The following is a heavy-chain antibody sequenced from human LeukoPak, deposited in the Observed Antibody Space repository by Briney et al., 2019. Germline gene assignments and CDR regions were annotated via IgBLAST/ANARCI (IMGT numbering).Heavy chain of an antibody. CDR3: ASHSSSWDQNWFDP. J-gene: IGHJ5*02. V-gene: IGHV4-39*01. CDR2: IYYSGST. Sequence: SETQSLTCTVSGGSISSSSYYWGWIRQPPGKGLEWIGSIYYSGSTYYNPSLKSRVTISVDTSKNQFSLKLSSVTAADTAVYYCASHSSSWDQNWFDPWGQGTLVTVSS. CDR1: GGSISSSSYY. D-gene: IGHD6-13*01.